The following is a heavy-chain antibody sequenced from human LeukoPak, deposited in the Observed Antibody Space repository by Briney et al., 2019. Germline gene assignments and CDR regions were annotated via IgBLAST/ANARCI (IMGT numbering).Heavy chain of an antibody. Sequence: GESLKISCKSSGYIFTSYWISWVRQMPGKGLEWMGRIDPSDSYTNYSPSFQGHVTISADKSISTAYLQWSSLKASDTAMYYCARAAYGSAYGMDVWGKGTTVTVSS. CDR3: ARAAYGSAYGMDV. CDR2: IDPSDSYT. J-gene: IGHJ6*04. V-gene: IGHV5-10-1*01. CDR1: GYIFTSYW. D-gene: IGHD3-10*01.